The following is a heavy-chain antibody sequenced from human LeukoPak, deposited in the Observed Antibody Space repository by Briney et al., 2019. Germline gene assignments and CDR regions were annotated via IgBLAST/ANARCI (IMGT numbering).Heavy chain of an antibody. D-gene: IGHD2-15*01. CDR1: GFTFSSYS. Sequence: GGSLRLSCAASGFTFSSYSMNWVRQAPGKGLEWVSSIRSSSSYIYYADSVKGRFTISRDNAKNSLYLRMNSLRAEDTAVYYCARDVGRGYYYYGMDVWGKGTTVTVSS. J-gene: IGHJ6*04. CDR2: IRSSSSYI. CDR3: ARDVGRGYYYYGMDV. V-gene: IGHV3-21*01.